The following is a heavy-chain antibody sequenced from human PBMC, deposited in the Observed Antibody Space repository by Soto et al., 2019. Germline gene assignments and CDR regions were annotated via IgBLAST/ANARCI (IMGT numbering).Heavy chain of an antibody. CDR3: ERDGRGAGKFDD. CDR2: ISYDGTQK. J-gene: IGHJ4*01. CDR1: GVPFSTHS. D-gene: IGHD1-1*01. V-gene: IGHV3-30*14. Sequence: PAKSLGASIADPGVPFSTHSKEGVRQAPGKGLGWVGVISYDGTQKYYADSVKGRFTFSRDNSKNTLYVQMDSLRAEDTAVYYCERDGRGAGKFDDWGHGTLGNV.